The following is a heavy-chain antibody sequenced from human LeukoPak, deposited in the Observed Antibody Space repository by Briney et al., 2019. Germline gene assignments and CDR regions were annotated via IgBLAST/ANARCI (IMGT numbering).Heavy chain of an antibody. CDR1: GGSISSGSYY. D-gene: IGHD3-3*02. CDR2: IYTSGST. CDR3: ARDGAFEPDY. J-gene: IGHJ4*02. Sequence: SETLSLTCTVSGGSISSGSYYWSWIRQPAGKGLEWIGRIYTSGSTNYNPSLKSRVTISVDTSKNQFSLKLSSVTAADTAVYYCARDGAFEPDYWGQGTLVTVSS. V-gene: IGHV4-61*02.